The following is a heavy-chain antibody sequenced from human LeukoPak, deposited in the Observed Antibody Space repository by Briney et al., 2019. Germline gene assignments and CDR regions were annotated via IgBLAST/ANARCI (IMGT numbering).Heavy chain of an antibody. J-gene: IGHJ4*02. CDR1: GFSFSSYA. CDR2: ISYDGSNK. Sequence: GGSLRLSCAASGFSFSSYAMHWVRQAPGKGLEWVPVISYDGSNKYYADSVKGRFTISRDNSKNTLYLQMNSLRAEDTAVYYCARAEPYARAYYFDYWGQGTLVTVSS. V-gene: IGHV3-30-3*01. D-gene: IGHD2-8*01. CDR3: ARAEPYARAYYFDY.